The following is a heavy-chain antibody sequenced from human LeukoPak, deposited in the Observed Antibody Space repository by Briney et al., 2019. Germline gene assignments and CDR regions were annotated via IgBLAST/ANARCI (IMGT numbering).Heavy chain of an antibody. CDR3: AKDSSDFWSGYYFDY. J-gene: IGHJ4*02. CDR1: GFTFSRYA. Sequence: PGGSLRLSCAASGFTFSRYAMSWVRQAPGKGLEWVSAISVSGGSTYYADSVKGRFTISRDNPKNTLYLQMNSLRAEDTAVYYCAKDSSDFWSGYYFDYWGQGTLVTVSS. CDR2: ISVSGGST. D-gene: IGHD3-3*01. V-gene: IGHV3-23*01.